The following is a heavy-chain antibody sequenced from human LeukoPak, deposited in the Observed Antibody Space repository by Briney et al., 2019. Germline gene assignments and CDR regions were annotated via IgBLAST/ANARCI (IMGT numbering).Heavy chain of an antibody. CDR2: ISGSGGST. CDR1: GFTFSSYA. CDR3: AREQVVPADISNYFDY. Sequence: GGSLRLSCAASGFTFSSYAMSWVRQAPGKGLEWVSAISGSGGSTYYADSVKGRFTISRDNSKNTLYLQMNSLRAEDTAVYYCAREQVVPADISNYFDYWGQGTLVTVSS. V-gene: IGHV3-23*01. D-gene: IGHD2-2*02. J-gene: IGHJ4*02.